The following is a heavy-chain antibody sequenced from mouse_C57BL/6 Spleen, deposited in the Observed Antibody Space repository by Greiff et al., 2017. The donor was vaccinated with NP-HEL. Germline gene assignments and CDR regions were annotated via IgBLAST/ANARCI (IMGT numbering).Heavy chain of an antibody. V-gene: IGHV1-18*01. CDR3: ARSRDDYCFAY. D-gene: IGHD2-4*01. CDR1: GYTFTDYN. CDR2: INPNNGGT. Sequence: EVKLVESGPELVKPGASVKIPCKASGYTFTDYNMDWVKQSHGKSLEWIGDINPNNGGTIYNQKFKGKATLTVDKSSSTAYMELRSLTSEDTAVYYCARSRDDYCFAYWGQGTLVTVSA. J-gene: IGHJ3*01.